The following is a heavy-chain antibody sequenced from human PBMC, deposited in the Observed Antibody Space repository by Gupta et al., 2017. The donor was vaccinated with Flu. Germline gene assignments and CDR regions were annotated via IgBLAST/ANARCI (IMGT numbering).Heavy chain of an antibody. D-gene: IGHD2-2*01. Sequence: EVQLVESGGGLVQPGGSLRLSCVASGFPFRSYYIHWVRQAPGKGLVSVSHFNFDGSRPNYADSVKGRFTISRDNAKNTVYLQMNRLRADDTAIYYCVRDLYQLDYWGQGVLVTVSP. J-gene: IGHJ4*02. CDR3: VRDLYQLDY. V-gene: IGHV3-74*01. CDR1: GFPFRSYY. CDR2: FNFDGSRP.